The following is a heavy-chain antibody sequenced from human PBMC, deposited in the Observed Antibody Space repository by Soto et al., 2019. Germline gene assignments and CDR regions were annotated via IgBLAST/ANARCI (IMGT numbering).Heavy chain of an antibody. CDR2: ISSSGSTI. J-gene: IGHJ6*02. D-gene: IGHD3-22*01. CDR3: ARAKYYYDSSGYLRFYGMDV. V-gene: IGHV3-11*01. CDR1: GFTFSDYY. Sequence: GGSLRLSCAASGFTFSDYYMSWIRQAPGKGLEWVSYISSSGSTIYYADSVKGRFTISRDNAKNSLYLQMNSLRAEDTAVYYCARAKYYYDSSGYLRFYGMDVWGQGTTVTVSS.